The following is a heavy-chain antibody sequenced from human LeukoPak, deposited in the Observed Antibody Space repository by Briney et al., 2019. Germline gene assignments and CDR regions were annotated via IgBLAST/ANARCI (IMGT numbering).Heavy chain of an antibody. J-gene: IGHJ6*02. CDR3: ARGGPAAGTLRYYYYGMDV. V-gene: IGHV4-39*01. CDR2: IYYSGST. CDR1: GGSISSSSYY. Sequence: SETLSLTCTVSGGSISSSSYYWGWIRQPPGKGLEWIGSIYYSGSTYYNPSLKSRVTISVDTSKNQFSLKLSSVTAADTAVYYCARGGPAAGTLRYYYYGMDVWGQGTTVTVSS. D-gene: IGHD6-13*01.